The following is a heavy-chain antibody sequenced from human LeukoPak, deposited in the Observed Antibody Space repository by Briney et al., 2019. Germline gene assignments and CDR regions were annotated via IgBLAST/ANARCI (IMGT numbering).Heavy chain of an antibody. V-gene: IGHV3-48*03. J-gene: IGHJ4*02. D-gene: IGHD3-22*01. CDR2: ISSSGSTI. CDR1: GFTFSSYE. CDR3: ARACVYYDSSGCDY. Sequence: PGGSLRLSCAASGFTFSSYEMNWVRQAPGKGLEWVSYISSSGSTIYYADSVKGRFTISRDNAKKSVYLQMNSLRVEDTAVYYCARACVYYDSSGCDYWGQGTLVTVSS.